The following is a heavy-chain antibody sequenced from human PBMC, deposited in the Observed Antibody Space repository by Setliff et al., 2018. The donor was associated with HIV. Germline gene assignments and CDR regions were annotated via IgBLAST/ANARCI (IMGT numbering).Heavy chain of an antibody. V-gene: IGHV4-59*11. CDR3: ARYCSGGSCYYAFDY. J-gene: IGHJ4*02. D-gene: IGHD2-15*01. Sequence: PSETLSLTCTVSGGSFSSHYWSWIRQPPGKGLEWIGSIYYSGSTNYNPSPKSRVTISVDTSKNQFSLKLSSVTAADTAGYYCARYCSGGSCYYAFDYWGQGTQVTVSS. CDR1: GGSFSSHY. CDR2: IYYSGST.